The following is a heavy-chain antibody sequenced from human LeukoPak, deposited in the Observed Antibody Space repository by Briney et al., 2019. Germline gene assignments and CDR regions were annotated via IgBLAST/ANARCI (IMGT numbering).Heavy chain of an antibody. CDR1: GYSFTSYW. CDR3: AREGYGSGSYKFHFDY. V-gene: IGHV5-51*01. J-gene: IGHJ4*02. CDR2: IYPGDSDT. Sequence: GESLKISCKGSGYSFTSYWIGWVRQMPGKGLEWMGIIYPGDSDTRYSPSFQGQVTISADKSISTAYLQWSSLKASDAAMYYCAREGYGSGSYKFHFDYWGQGTLVTVSS. D-gene: IGHD3-10*01.